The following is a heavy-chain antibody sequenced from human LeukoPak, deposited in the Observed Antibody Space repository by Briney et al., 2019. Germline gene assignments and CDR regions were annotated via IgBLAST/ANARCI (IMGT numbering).Heavy chain of an antibody. CDR1: GASISSGGYY. CDR3: ARGGTYSYGHFDY. Sequence: PSETLSLTCTVSGASISSGGYYWTWIRQHPGKGLEWIGYIYYSGSTYYNPSLKSRVTISVDTSRNQFSLKLSSVTAADTAVYYCARGGTYSYGHFDYWGQGTLVTVSS. V-gene: IGHV4-31*03. D-gene: IGHD5-18*01. J-gene: IGHJ4*02. CDR2: IYYSGST.